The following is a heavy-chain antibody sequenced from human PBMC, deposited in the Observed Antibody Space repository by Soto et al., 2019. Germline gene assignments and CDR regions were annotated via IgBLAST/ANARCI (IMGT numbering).Heavy chain of an antibody. V-gene: IGHV3-21*01. J-gene: IGHJ4*02. CDR3: ARDSCSSTSCYDY. D-gene: IGHD2-2*01. CDR2: ISSSSSYI. CDR1: GSTFSSYS. Sequence: SLRLSCAASGSTFSSYSMNWVRQAPGKGLEWVSSISSSSSYIYYADSVKGRFTISRDNAKNSLYLQMNSLRAEDTAVYYCARDSCSSTSCYDYWGQGTLVTVSS.